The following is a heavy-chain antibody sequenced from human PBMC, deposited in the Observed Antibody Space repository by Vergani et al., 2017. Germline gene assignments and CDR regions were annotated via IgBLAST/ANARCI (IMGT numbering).Heavy chain of an antibody. CDR1: GCTSSYYG. D-gene: IGHD3-10*01. Sequence: QVHLVESGGGVVQPGRSLRLSCVVSGCTSSYYGMHWVRQAPGKGLEWVSHIYSGDETYYADSVKGRVTISRDTSKNTLHLQINNLRVEDTAVYYCARGNYYGSGTYVDPWGQGTLVTVSS. J-gene: IGHJ5*02. CDR2: IYSGDET. V-gene: IGHV3-NL1*01. CDR3: ARGNYYGSGTYVDP.